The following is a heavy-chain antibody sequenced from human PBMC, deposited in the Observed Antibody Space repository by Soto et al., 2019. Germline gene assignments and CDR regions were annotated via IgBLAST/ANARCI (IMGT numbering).Heavy chain of an antibody. J-gene: IGHJ4*02. V-gene: IGHV4-59*01. CDR1: GGSISSYY. Sequence: PSETLSLTCTVSGGSISSYYWSWIRQPPGKGLEWIGYIYYSVSTNYNPPLKSRVTISVDTSKNQFSLKLSSVTAADTAVYYCARLWASTNDYWGQGTLVTVSS. CDR3: ARLWASTNDY. D-gene: IGHD2-21*01. CDR2: IYYSVST.